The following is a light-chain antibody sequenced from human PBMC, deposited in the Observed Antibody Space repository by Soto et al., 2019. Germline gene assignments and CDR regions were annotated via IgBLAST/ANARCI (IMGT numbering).Light chain of an antibody. CDR3: CLYIGATTYV. J-gene: IGLJ1*01. V-gene: IGLV2-23*01. Sequence: QCVLAQPASVSGSPGQSITISCTGTSGFVGRLSLVSWYQQHPGKAPKVMISEGHRRPSGVPDRFSGSTSVNSATLTISGLQADDEADYYCCLYIGATTYVFGTETKVTVL. CDR2: EGH. CDR1: SGFVGRLSL.